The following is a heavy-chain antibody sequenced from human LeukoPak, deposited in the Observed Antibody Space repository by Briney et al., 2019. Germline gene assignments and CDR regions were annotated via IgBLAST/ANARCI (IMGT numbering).Heavy chain of an antibody. Sequence: PGGSLRLSCAASGFTFRSYSMNWVSQAPGKGLEWVSSISSSSSYIYYADSVKGRFTISRDNAKNSLYLQMNSLRAEDTAVYYCARDYYYDSSAFDYWGQGTLVTVSS. CDR2: ISSSSSYI. J-gene: IGHJ4*02. V-gene: IGHV3-21*01. CDR1: GFTFRSYS. CDR3: ARDYYYDSSAFDY. D-gene: IGHD3-22*01.